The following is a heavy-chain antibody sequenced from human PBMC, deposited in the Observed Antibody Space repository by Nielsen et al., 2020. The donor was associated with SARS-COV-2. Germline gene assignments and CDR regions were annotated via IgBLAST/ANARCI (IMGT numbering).Heavy chain of an antibody. CDR2: ISSSGSTI. D-gene: IGHD3-10*01. Sequence: WIRQPPGKGLEWVSYISSSGSTIYYADSVKGRFTISRDNAKNSLYLQMNSLRAEDTAVYYCARDRLWFGELLEYESSYYYYYGMDVWGQGTTVTVSS. V-gene: IGHV3-48*03. J-gene: IGHJ6*02. CDR3: ARDRLWFGELLEYESSYYYYYGMDV.